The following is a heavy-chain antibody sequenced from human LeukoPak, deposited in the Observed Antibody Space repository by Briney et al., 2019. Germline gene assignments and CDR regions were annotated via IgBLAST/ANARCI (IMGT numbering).Heavy chain of an antibody. Sequence: SETLSLTCTVSGGSISSYYWSWIRQPPGKGLEWIGYIYYSGSTNYNPSLKSRVTISVDTSKNQFSLKLSSVTAADTAVYYCAREFTIFGVNPRGWFDPWGQGTLVTVSS. D-gene: IGHD3-3*01. J-gene: IGHJ5*02. CDR1: GGSISSYY. CDR2: IYYSGST. CDR3: AREFTIFGVNPRGWFDP. V-gene: IGHV4-59*12.